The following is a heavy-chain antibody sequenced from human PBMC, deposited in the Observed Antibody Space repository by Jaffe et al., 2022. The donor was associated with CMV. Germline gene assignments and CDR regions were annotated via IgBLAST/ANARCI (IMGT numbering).Heavy chain of an antibody. CDR3: SKAVGKGTSTGVGHY. D-gene: IGHD2-2*01. J-gene: IGHJ4*02. CDR2: ISWNSGSI. V-gene: IGHV3-9*01. Sequence: EVQLVESGGGLVQPGRSLRLSCAASGFTFDDYAMHWVRQAPGKGLEWVSGISWNSGSIGYADSVKGRFTISRDNAKNSLYLQMNSLRAEDTAFYYCSKAVGKGTSTGVGHYWGQGTLVTVSS. CDR1: GFTFDDYA.